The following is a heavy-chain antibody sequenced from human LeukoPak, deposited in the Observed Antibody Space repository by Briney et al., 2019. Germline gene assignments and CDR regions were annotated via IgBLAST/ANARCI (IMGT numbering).Heavy chain of an antibody. Sequence: PGGSLRLSCAASGFTFSSYAMSWVRQAPGKGLEWVSSISGSGGSTYYADSVKGRFTISRDNSKNTLYLQMNSLRAEDTAVYYCARTPGATYDNSDYWGQGTLVTVSS. D-gene: IGHD3-22*01. CDR2: ISGSGGST. CDR1: GFTFSSYA. CDR3: ARTPGATYDNSDY. V-gene: IGHV3-23*01. J-gene: IGHJ4*02.